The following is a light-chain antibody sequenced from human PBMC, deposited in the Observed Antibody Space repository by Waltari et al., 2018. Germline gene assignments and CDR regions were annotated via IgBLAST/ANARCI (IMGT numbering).Light chain of an antibody. CDR3: AAWDDSLNGRGV. Sequence: QSVLTQPPSASGTPGQGVTISCSGGASNIGNNVVNWYQQVPGKAPKLLIYRSDRRPAGVPDRFSGSKSGTSAALAISGLQSEDEADYYCAAWDDSLNGRGVFGGGTKVTVL. CDR2: RSD. J-gene: IGLJ3*02. V-gene: IGLV1-44*01. CDR1: ASNIGNNV.